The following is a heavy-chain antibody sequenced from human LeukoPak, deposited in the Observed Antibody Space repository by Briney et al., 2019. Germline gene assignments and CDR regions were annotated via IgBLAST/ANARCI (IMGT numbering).Heavy chain of an antibody. V-gene: IGHV3-30*04. CDR3: AKDLSAAMSMAYY. Sequence: PGGSLRLSCAASGFTFSSYAMHWVRQAPGKGLEWVAVISYDGSNKYYADSVKGRFTISRDNSKNTLYLQMNSLRAEDTAVYYCAKDLSAAMSMAYYWGQGTLVTVSS. CDR1: GFTFSSYA. D-gene: IGHD2/OR15-2a*01. J-gene: IGHJ4*02. CDR2: ISYDGSNK.